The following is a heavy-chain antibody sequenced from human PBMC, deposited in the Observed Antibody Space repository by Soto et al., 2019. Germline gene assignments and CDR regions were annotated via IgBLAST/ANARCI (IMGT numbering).Heavy chain of an antibody. V-gene: IGHV3-23*01. D-gene: IGHD4-17*01. Sequence: VQLLESGGGLVQPGGSLRLSCAASGFTFSSYAMSWVRQAPGKGLEWVSAISGSGGSTYYADSVKGRFTISRDNSKNTLYLQMNSLRAEDTAVYYWAKSSNCQTTVTAYGMDVWGQGTTVTVSS. CDR1: GFTFSSYA. J-gene: IGHJ6*02. CDR2: ISGSGGST. CDR3: AKSSNCQTTVTAYGMDV.